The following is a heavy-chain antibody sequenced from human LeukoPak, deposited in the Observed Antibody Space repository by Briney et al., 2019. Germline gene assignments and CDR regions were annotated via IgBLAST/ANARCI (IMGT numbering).Heavy chain of an antibody. CDR1: GFTFSNYA. CDR3: AKAEGFCSSTSCYTD. D-gene: IGHD2-2*02. CDR2: VVGSGSST. J-gene: IGHJ4*02. Sequence: GGSLRLSCAASGFTFSNYAMSWARQAPGKGLECVSAVVGSGSSTYYADSVTGRFTIPRDNSRNTLYLQMNSLRAEDTAVYYCAKAEGFCSSTSCYTDWGQGTLVTVSS. V-gene: IGHV3-23*01.